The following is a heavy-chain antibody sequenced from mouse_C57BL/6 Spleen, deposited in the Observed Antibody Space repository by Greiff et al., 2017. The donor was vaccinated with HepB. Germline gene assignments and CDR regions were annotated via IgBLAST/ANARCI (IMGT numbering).Heavy chain of an antibody. J-gene: IGHJ2*01. D-gene: IGHD2-5*01. CDR2: INPNYGTT. CDR1: GYSFTDYN. Sequence: EVQLKESGPELVKPGASVKISCKASGYSFTDYNMNWVKQSNGKSLEWIGVINPNYGTTSYNQKFKGKATLTVDQSSSTAYMQLNSLTSEDSAVYYCARSRGSNYVNYFDYWGQGTTLTVAS. CDR3: ARSRGSNYVNYFDY. V-gene: IGHV1-39*01.